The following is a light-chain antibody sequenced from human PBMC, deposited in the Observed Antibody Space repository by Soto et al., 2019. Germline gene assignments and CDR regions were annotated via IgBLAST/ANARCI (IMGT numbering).Light chain of an antibody. CDR2: EVS. V-gene: IGLV2-14*01. Sequence: QWSLTQPAAGSGNSVQSINISCTLTNSDIGGYKYLSWYQQHPGKAPKLIIFEVSNRPSGVSDRFSGSNSGNTASLTISGLQAEDEADYYCTSSSRYRVLVFGGGTKVTVL. CDR3: TSSSRYRVLV. J-gene: IGLJ3*02. CDR1: NSDIGGYKY.